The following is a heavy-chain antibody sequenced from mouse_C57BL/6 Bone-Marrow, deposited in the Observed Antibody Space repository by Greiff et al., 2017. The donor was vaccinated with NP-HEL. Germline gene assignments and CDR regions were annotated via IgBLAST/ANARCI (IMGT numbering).Heavy chain of an antibody. V-gene: IGHV1-53*01. CDR2: INPSNGGT. CDR1: GYTFTSYW. J-gene: IGHJ4*01. Sequence: QVQLQRPGTELVKPGASVKLSCKASGYTFTSYWMHWVKQRPGQGLEWIGNINPSNGGTNYNEKFKSKATLTVDKSSSTAYMQLSSLTSEDSAVYYCARGRLRRGDYYAMDYWGQGTSVTVSS. CDR3: ARGRLRRGDYYAMDY. D-gene: IGHD2-2*01.